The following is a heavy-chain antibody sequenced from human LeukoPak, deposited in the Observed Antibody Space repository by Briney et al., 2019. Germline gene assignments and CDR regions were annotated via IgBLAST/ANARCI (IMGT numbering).Heavy chain of an antibody. CDR3: ARIGYSSSSLDL. CDR2: IKQDGSVK. V-gene: IGHV3-7*03. J-gene: IGHJ5*02. CDR1: GFPFTNYW. Sequence: GGSLRLSCATSGFPFTNYWMTWVRQAPGKGLEWVANIKQDGSVKYYVDSVKGRFTISRDNTKNSVYLQMISLRAEDTAVYKCARIGYSSSSLDLWGRGTLVTVSS. D-gene: IGHD6-6*01.